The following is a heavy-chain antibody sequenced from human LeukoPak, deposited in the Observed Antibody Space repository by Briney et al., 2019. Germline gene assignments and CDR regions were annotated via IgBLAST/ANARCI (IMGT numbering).Heavy chain of an antibody. CDR3: ARSRTYYGSGSYYSTMRTYFDY. CDR1: GGSFSGYY. D-gene: IGHD3-10*01. Sequence: PSETLSLTCAVYGGSFSGYYWSWIRQPPGKGLEWIGEINHSGSTNYNPSLKSRVTISVDTSKNQFSLKLSSVTAADTAVYYCARSRTYYGSGSYYSTMRTYFDYWGQGTLVTVSS. V-gene: IGHV4-34*01. J-gene: IGHJ4*02. CDR2: INHSGST.